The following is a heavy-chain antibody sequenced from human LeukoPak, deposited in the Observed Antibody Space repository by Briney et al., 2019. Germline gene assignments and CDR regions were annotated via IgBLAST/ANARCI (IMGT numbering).Heavy chain of an antibody. CDR2: INLDGNGR. V-gene: IGHV3-7*01. CDR3: ARDTDDFQGLDI. CDR1: GFSFGDYS. J-gene: IGHJ3*02. Sequence: GGSLRLSCTSSGFSFGDYSMTWVRQAQGKGLEWVANINLDGNGRFYVDSVKGRFTISRDNNKKSVYLQMNSLRAEDTAVYYCARDTDDFQGLDIWGQGTRVTVSS. D-gene: IGHD3-3*01.